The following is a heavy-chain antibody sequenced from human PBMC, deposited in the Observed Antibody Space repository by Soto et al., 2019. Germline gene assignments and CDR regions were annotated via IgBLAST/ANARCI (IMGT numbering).Heavy chain of an antibody. D-gene: IGHD6-13*01. Sequence: QVQLVESGGGVVQPGRSLRLSCAASGSSFSSYGIHWVRHVPGKGLEWVAVISYDGTYKHYADSVKGRFTFSRDNSKNTVYLQMNSLRAEDTAGYYCAKDRGYYSSSWTFYWGQGTLVTVSS. V-gene: IGHV3-30*18. CDR1: GSSFSSYG. J-gene: IGHJ4*02. CDR3: AKDRGYYSSSWTFY. CDR2: ISYDGTYK.